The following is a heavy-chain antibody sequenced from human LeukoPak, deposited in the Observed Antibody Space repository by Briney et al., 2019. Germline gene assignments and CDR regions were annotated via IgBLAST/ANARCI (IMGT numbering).Heavy chain of an antibody. J-gene: IGHJ4*02. Sequence: GGSLRLSCAASGFTFNRYAMHWVRQAPGEGLEWVAVISYDDSYKYYADSVKGRFTISRDNSKNTLYLQMNSLRAEDTAVYYCAKDTYDFWSGYSLDWGQGTLVTVSS. CDR2: ISYDDSYK. CDR3: AKDTYDFWSGYSLD. CDR1: GFTFNRYA. V-gene: IGHV3-30*04. D-gene: IGHD3-3*01.